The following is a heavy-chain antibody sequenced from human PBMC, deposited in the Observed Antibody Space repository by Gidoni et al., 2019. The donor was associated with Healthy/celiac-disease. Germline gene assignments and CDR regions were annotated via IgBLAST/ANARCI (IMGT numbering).Heavy chain of an antibody. D-gene: IGHD3-22*01. J-gene: IGHJ4*02. CDR1: GGTFSSYA. V-gene: IGHV1-69*06. CDR2: IIPIFGTA. CDR3: ARLAYYYDSSGYYSPFDY. Sequence: QVQLVQSGAEVKKPGSSVKVSCKASGGTFSSYAISWVRQAPGQGLEWMGGIIPIFGTANYAQKFQGRVTITADKSTSTAYMELSSLRSEDTAVYYCARLAYYYDSSGYYSPFDYWGQGTLVTVSS.